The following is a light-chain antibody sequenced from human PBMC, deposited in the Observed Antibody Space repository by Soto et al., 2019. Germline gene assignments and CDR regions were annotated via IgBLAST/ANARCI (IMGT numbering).Light chain of an antibody. Sequence: QSALTQPAAVSGSPGQSITISCTGTSSDVVDYNYVSWYQQHPGKAPKLMIYEVSNRPSGVSNRFSGSKSGNTASLTISGLQAEDEADYYCSSYSSSTTPYVFGTGTKATVL. CDR2: EVS. CDR1: SSDVVDYNY. V-gene: IGLV2-14*01. J-gene: IGLJ1*01. CDR3: SSYSSSTTPYV.